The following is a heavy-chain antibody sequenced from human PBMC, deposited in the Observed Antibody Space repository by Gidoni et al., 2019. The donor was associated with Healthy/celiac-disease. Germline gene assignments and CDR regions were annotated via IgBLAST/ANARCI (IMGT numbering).Heavy chain of an antibody. CDR2: ISGSGGST. Sequence: EVQLLESGGGLVQPGGSLRLSCAASGFTFSSYALSWFRQAPGKGLEWVSAISGSGGSTYYADSVKGRFTISRDNSKNTLYLQMNSLRAEDTAVYYCAKDEYYYDSSGYYGYFDYWGQGTLVTVSS. V-gene: IGHV3-23*01. J-gene: IGHJ4*02. D-gene: IGHD3-22*01. CDR3: AKDEYYYDSSGYYGYFDY. CDR1: GFTFSSYA.